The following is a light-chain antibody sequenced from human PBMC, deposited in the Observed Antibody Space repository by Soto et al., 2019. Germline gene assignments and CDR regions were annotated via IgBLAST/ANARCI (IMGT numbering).Light chain of an antibody. Sequence: EIVMTQSPVTLSVSPGERATLSCMASQSVRSTYLAWYQQKPGQAPRLLIFGVSNRAAGIPARFSGSGSGTEFTLTISSLQSEDFAVYYCQQYGDWPLTFGGGTKVEIK. J-gene: IGKJ4*01. CDR2: GVS. CDR3: QQYGDWPLT. CDR1: QSVRSTY. V-gene: IGKV3-15*01.